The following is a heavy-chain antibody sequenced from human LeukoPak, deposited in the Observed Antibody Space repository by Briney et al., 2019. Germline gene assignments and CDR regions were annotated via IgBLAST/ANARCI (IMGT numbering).Heavy chain of an antibody. Sequence: GGSLRLSCTGSGFNFNMFAMNWVRQAPGQGLEWVSGLSRGGGTTNYADSVRGRFTISRDKSKNMVFLQMNSLRPEDTAVYYCAKEQRIRHCSEGVCMEGYYFDYWGQGSLVTVSS. CDR1: GFNFNMFA. CDR3: AKEQRIRHCSEGVCMEGYYFDY. CDR2: LSRGGGTT. V-gene: IGHV3-23*01. D-gene: IGHD2-8*01. J-gene: IGHJ4*02.